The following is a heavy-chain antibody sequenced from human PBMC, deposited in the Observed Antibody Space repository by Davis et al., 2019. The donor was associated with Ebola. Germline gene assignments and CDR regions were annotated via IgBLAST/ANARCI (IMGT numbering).Heavy chain of an antibody. CDR1: GFTVSSNY. Sequence: GESLKISCAASGFTVSSNYMSWVRQAPGKGLEWVSVIYSGGSTYYADSVKGRFTISRDNSKNTLYLQMNSLRAEDTAVYYCARSSYYYDSSGYYGSYCFDYWGQGTLVTVSS. CDR2: IYSGGST. CDR3: ARSSYYYDSSGYYGSYCFDY. V-gene: IGHV3-53*01. J-gene: IGHJ4*02. D-gene: IGHD3-22*01.